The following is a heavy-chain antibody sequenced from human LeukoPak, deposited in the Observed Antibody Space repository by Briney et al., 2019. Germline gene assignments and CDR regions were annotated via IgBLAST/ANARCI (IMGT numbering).Heavy chain of an antibody. CDR3: AKAASTKYTGYAFDI. CDR1: GITFTSYA. V-gene: IGHV3-23*02. D-gene: IGHD5-12*01. CDR2: ISGTGANT. Sequence: GGSLRLSCAASGITFTSYAMSWVRRAPGKGLEWVSGISGTGANTYYGDSVKGRFTISRDNSKNTLYLQMNSLRAEDTAVYYCAKAASTKYTGYAFDIWGQGTMVTVSS. J-gene: IGHJ3*02.